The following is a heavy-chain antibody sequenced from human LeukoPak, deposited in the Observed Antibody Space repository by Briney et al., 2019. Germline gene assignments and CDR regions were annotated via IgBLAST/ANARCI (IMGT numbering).Heavy chain of an antibody. D-gene: IGHD3-16*02. J-gene: IGHJ4*02. CDR3: ARGATQISGIVDY. V-gene: IGHV4-34*01. Sequence: TSETLSLTCAVYGGSFSGYYWSWIRQPPGKGLEWIGEINHSGSTNYNPSLKSRVTISVDTSKNQFSLKLSSVTAADTAVYYCARGATQISGIVDYWGQGTLVTVSS. CDR2: INHSGST. CDR1: GGSFSGYY.